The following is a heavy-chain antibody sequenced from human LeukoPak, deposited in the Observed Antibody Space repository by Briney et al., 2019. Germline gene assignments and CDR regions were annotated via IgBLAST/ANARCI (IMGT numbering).Heavy chain of an antibody. CDR1: GGSISSYY. Sequence: SETLSLTCTVSGGSISSYYWSWIRQPAGKGLEWIGRIYTSGSTNYNPSLKSRVTMSVDTSKNQFSLKLSSVTAADTAVYYCAGATWGVGSGRYYYYYMDVWGKGTTVTISS. J-gene: IGHJ6*03. D-gene: IGHD3-10*01. V-gene: IGHV4-4*07. CDR3: AGATWGVGSGRYYYYYMDV. CDR2: IYTSGST.